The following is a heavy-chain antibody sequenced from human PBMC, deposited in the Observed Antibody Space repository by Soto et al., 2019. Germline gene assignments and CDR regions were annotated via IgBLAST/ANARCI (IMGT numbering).Heavy chain of an antibody. CDR2: INHSGST. J-gene: IGHJ4*02. CDR3: ATAHHGTGTLNY. D-gene: IGHD1-1*01. Sequence: SETLSLTCAVYGGSFSGYYWSWIRQPPGKGLEWIGEINHSGSTNYNPSLKSRVTISVDTSKNQFSLKLSSVTAADTAVYYCATAHHGTGTLNYWGQGTLVTVSS. V-gene: IGHV4-34*01. CDR1: GGSFSGYY.